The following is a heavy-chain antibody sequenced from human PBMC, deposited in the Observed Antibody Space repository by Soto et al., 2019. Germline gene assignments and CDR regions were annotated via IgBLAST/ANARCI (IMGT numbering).Heavy chain of an antibody. D-gene: IGHD2-2*01. CDR1: GFTFSSYS. CDR3: AGLSRYCTSSNCD. Sequence: DVRLLESGGGLVQPGGSLRLSCAASGFTFSSYSMSWVRQAPGKGLEWVSTIGTSASTYYGDSVRGRFTISRDNSRNTLYLQMNILRAEDTAVYYCAGLSRYCTSSNCDWGQGTLVTVSS. V-gene: IGHV3-23*01. CDR2: IGTSAST. J-gene: IGHJ4*02.